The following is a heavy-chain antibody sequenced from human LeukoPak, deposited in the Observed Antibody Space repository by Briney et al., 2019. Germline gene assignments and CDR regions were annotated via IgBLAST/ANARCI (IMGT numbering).Heavy chain of an antibody. D-gene: IGHD2-2*01. V-gene: IGHV5-51*01. Sequence: GESLKISCKGSGYSFTSYWIGWVRQMPGKGLEWMGIIYPGDSYTRYSPSFQGQVTISADKSISTAYLQWSSLKASDTAMYYCARGALGYCSSTSCYNFDYWGQGTLVTVSS. J-gene: IGHJ4*02. CDR1: GYSFTSYW. CDR3: ARGALGYCSSTSCYNFDY. CDR2: IYPGDSYT.